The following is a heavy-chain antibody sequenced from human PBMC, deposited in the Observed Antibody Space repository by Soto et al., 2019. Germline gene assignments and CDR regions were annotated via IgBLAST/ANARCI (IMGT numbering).Heavy chain of an antibody. CDR3: ARVVVVAATRSVWFDP. CDR2: IYHSGST. D-gene: IGHD2-15*01. J-gene: IGHJ5*02. V-gene: IGHV4-30-2*01. CDR1: GGSISSGGYS. Sequence: SETLSLTCAVSGGSISSGGYSWSWVRQPPGKGLEWIGYIYHSGSTYYNPSLKSRVTISVDRSKNQFSLKLSSVTAADTAVHYCARVVVVAATRSVWFDPWGQGTLVTVSS.